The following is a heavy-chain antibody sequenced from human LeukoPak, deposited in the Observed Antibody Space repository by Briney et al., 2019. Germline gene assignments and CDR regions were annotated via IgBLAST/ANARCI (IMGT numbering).Heavy chain of an antibody. CDR1: GFNFSDYF. Sequence: PGGSLRLSCAASGFNFSDYFMSWLRQAPGKGLEWLSYISISGSTIYYADSVKGRFTISRDNAKNSLHLQMNSLRVEDTAVYYCARASYGWCGEVFEPFDYWGQGTLVTVSS. D-gene: IGHD3-10*01. CDR3: ARASYGWCGEVFEPFDY. V-gene: IGHV3-11*01. J-gene: IGHJ4*02. CDR2: ISISGSTI.